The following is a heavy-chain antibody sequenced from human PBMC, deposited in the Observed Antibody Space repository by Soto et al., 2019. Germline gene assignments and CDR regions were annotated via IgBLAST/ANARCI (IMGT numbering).Heavy chain of an antibody. CDR3: AKGPVGHGGYFDL. CDR2: ISGSGIST. CDR1: GFTFRSYA. Sequence: GGSLRLSCAASGFTFRSYAMSWVRQAPGKGLEWVSGISGSGISTHYADSVKGRFTVSRDNSKNTLYLQMNSLRAEDTAVYNCAKGPVGHGGYFDLRSRGTLVPVSS. J-gene: IGHJ2*01. V-gene: IGHV3-23*01.